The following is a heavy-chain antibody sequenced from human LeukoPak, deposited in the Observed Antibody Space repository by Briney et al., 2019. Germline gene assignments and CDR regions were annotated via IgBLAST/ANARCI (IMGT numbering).Heavy chain of an antibody. Sequence: ASVKVSCKASRFTLTGYYMHWVRQAPGQGLEWMGRINPNTGGTDYAQKFQGRVTMTRDTSISTVYLVVSSLRSDDTAVYYCARDSVLGANWGPGSLVTVSS. J-gene: IGHJ1*01. D-gene: IGHD1-26*01. V-gene: IGHV1-2*06. CDR2: INPNTGGT. CDR3: ARDSVLGAN. CDR1: RFTLTGYY.